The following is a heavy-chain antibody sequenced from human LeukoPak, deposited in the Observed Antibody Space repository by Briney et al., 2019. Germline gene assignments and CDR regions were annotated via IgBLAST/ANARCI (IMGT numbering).Heavy chain of an antibody. Sequence: SETLSLTCAVYGGSFSGYYWSWIRQPPGKGLEWIGEINHSGSTNYNPSLKSRVTISVDTSKNQFSLKLSSVTAADTAVYYCATLPIAWGQGTLVTVSS. CDR3: ATLPIA. V-gene: IGHV4-34*01. D-gene: IGHD6-13*01. CDR2: INHSGST. J-gene: IGHJ4*02. CDR1: GGSFSGYY.